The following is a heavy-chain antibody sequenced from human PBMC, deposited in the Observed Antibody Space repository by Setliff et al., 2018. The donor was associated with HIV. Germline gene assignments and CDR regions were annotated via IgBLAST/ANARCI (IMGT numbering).Heavy chain of an antibody. D-gene: IGHD1-1*01. CDR1: DDSIPTHY. Sequence: LSLTCTVSDDSIPTHYWSWIRQPPGKGLEWIGYIYSGGSSNYNPSLKSRSSVSMDMSRKQFSLKLTSVTAADTAIYYCARDSEHPTGYFDSWGRGILVTVSS. CDR2: IYSGGSS. CDR3: ARDSEHPTGYFDS. V-gene: IGHV4-59*11. J-gene: IGHJ4*02.